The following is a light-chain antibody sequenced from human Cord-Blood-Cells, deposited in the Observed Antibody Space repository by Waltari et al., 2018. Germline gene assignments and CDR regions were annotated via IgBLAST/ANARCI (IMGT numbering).Light chain of an antibody. CDR1: SSDVGSYNL. CDR3: CSYAGSSTFVV. V-gene: IGLV2-23*03. Sequence: QSALTQPASVSGSPGQSITISCTGTSSDVGSYNLVSWSQPHPGKAPKLMIYEGSKRPSGCSNRLSGSKAGNTAYLTIAGLQAEDEGDYYCCSYAGSSTFVVFGGGTKLTVL. CDR2: EGS. J-gene: IGLJ2*01.